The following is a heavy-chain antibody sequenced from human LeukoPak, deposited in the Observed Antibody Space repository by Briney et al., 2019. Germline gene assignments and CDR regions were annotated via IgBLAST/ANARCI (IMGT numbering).Heavy chain of an antibody. CDR1: GGSFRGYY. Sequence: PSETLSLTCAVYGGSFRGYYWTWIRQPPGKGLEWIGEINHSGSTNYNPSLKSRVTISVDTSKNQFSLKLSSVTAADTAVYYCARYYSSGGGTRDAFDIWGQGTMVTVSS. V-gene: IGHV4-34*01. D-gene: IGHD6-19*01. J-gene: IGHJ3*02. CDR3: ARYYSSGGGTRDAFDI. CDR2: INHSGST.